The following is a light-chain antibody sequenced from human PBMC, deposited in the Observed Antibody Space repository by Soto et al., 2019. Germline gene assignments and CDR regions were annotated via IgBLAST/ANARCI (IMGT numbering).Light chain of an antibody. V-gene: IGKV3-20*01. CDR1: QTVSNTY. CDR3: QQFAGLWT. Sequence: EVVLTQSPGTLSLSPGERATLSCRASQTVSNTYLAWYQQKPGQAPRLLIYGASSRATGVPDRFSGSGSGTDFTLTISRLEPEDFAVSYCQQFAGLWTFGHGTKVEIK. CDR2: GAS. J-gene: IGKJ1*01.